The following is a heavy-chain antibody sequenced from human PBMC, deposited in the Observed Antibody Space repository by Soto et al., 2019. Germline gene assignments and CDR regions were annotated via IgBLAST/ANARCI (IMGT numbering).Heavy chain of an antibody. CDR2: ISGSGGST. V-gene: IGHV3-23*01. CDR1: GFTFSSYA. D-gene: IGHD3-22*01. Sequence: EVQLLESGGGLVQPGGSLRLSCAASGFTFSSYAMSWVRQAPGKGMEWVSAISGSGGSTYYADSVKGRFTISRDNSKITLNLQINSLRAEDTALYYCGKDPLVVVRPRLFDYWGQGTLVTVSS. CDR3: GKDPLVVVRPRLFDY. J-gene: IGHJ4*02.